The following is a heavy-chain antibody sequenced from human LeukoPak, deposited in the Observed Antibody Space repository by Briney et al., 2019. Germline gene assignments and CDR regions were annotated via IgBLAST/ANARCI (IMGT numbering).Heavy chain of an antibody. CDR3: ARGLYSGSYYFDY. Sequence: SETLSLTCTVSGGSISSYYWSWIRQPPGKGLEWIGYIYYSGSTNYNPSLKSRVTISVDTSKDQFSLKLSSVTAADTAVYYCARGLYSGSYYFDYWGQGTLVTVSS. CDR1: GGSISSYY. J-gene: IGHJ4*02. D-gene: IGHD1-26*01. CDR2: IYYSGST. V-gene: IGHV4-59*01.